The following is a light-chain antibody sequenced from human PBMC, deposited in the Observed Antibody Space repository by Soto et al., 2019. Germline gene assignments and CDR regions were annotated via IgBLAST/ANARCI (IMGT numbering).Light chain of an antibody. CDR3: QQYGSSPTT. V-gene: IGKV3-20*01. J-gene: IGKJ1*01. CDR2: GAS. CDR1: QSVSSNY. Sequence: EIVLTQSPGTLSLSPGERATLSCRASQSVSSNYLAWYQQKPGQAPRLIIYGASNRATGIPDRFSGSGSGTDFTLTISRLEPEDFAVYYCQQYGSSPTTFDQGTKVEIK.